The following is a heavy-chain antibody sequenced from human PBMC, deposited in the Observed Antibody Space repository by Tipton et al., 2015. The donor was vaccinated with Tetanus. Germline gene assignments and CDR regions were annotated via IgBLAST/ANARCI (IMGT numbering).Heavy chain of an antibody. Sequence: SLRLSCAASGFTFSTYAMAWVRQAPGKGLEWVSYISRSSETIYHADSVKGRFTNSRDNAKNSLYLQMNSLRDEDTAVYYCARGHINRPETGDFWGQGTLVTVSS. CDR1: GFTFSTYA. J-gene: IGHJ4*02. CDR2: ISRSSETI. CDR3: ARGHINRPETGDF. D-gene: IGHD1-14*01. V-gene: IGHV3-48*02.